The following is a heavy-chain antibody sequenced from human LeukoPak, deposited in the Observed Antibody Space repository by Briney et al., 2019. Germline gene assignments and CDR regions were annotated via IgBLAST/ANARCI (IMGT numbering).Heavy chain of an antibody. Sequence: PGGSLRLSCAASGFTFSSYGMHWVRQAPGKGLEWVAFIRYDGSNKYYADSVKGRFTIPRDNSKNTLYLQMNSLRAEDTAVYYCAKDEYYYGSGPPHNWFDPWGQGALVTVSS. D-gene: IGHD3-10*01. V-gene: IGHV3-30*02. CDR1: GFTFSSYG. CDR3: AKDEYYYGSGPPHNWFDP. J-gene: IGHJ5*02. CDR2: IRYDGSNK.